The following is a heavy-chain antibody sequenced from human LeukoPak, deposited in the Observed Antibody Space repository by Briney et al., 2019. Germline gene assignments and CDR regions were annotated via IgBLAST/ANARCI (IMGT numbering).Heavy chain of an antibody. CDR1: GFTFSSHW. V-gene: IGHV3-7*01. D-gene: IGHD4-17*01. CDR3: AKDRTYDYGTYDAFDI. Sequence: PGGSLRLSCAASGFTFSSHWMSWVRQAPGKGLEWVANIKQDGSNKYYVDSVKGRFTISRDNSKNTLYLQMNSLRPEDTAVYYCAKDRTYDYGTYDAFDIWGPGTMVTVSS. CDR2: IKQDGSNK. J-gene: IGHJ3*02.